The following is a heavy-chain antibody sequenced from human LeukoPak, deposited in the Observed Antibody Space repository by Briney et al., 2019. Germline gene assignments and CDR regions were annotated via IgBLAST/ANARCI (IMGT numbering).Heavy chain of an antibody. CDR2: INPNSGGT. Sequence: ASVKVSCKASGYTFTGYYKHWVRQAPGQGLEWMGWINPNSGGTNYAQKFQGRVTMTRDTSISTAYMELSRLRSDDTAVYYCARDRYYYDSSGYYSPWGQGTLVTVSS. CDR3: ARDRYYYDSSGYYSP. V-gene: IGHV1-2*02. D-gene: IGHD3-22*01. CDR1: GYTFTGYY. J-gene: IGHJ5*02.